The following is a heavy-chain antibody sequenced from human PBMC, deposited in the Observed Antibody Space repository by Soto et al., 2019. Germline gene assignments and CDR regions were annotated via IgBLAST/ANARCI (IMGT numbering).Heavy chain of an antibody. CDR1: GFTFSSYA. CDR2: ISGSGDST. V-gene: IGHV3-23*01. Sequence: EVQLLESGGGLVQPGGSLRLSCAASGFTFSSYAMSWVRQAPGKGREWVSGISGSGDSTYYADSVKGRFTISRDNSKNTLYLKMNSLRAEDTAVYYCAKGVPGIAVAGTGYFQHWGQGTLVTVSS. D-gene: IGHD6-19*01. CDR3: AKGVPGIAVAGTGYFQH. J-gene: IGHJ1*01.